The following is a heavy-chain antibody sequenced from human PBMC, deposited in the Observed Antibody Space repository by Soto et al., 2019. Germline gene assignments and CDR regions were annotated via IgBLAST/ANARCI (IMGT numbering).Heavy chain of an antibody. J-gene: IGHJ5*02. D-gene: IGHD3-16*01. Sequence: PSETLSLTCAVYGGSFTDYYWSWIRQPPGKGLEWIGEITHTGGFDSNPSLDSRATISVDTTKNQISLKMTSVTAADTAVYFCAKDVSSRRWFDPWGQGVRVTVS. V-gene: IGHV4-34*01. CDR1: GGSFTDYY. CDR3: AKDVSSRRWFDP. CDR2: ITHTGGF.